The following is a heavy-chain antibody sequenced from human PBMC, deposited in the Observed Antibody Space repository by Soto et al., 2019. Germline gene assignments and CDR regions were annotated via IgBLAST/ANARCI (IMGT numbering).Heavy chain of an antibody. D-gene: IGHD6-13*01. CDR2: INSDGSST. V-gene: IGHV3-74*01. J-gene: IGHJ6*02. CDR3: ARPLSSWYDYGMDV. CDR1: GFTFSSYW. Sequence: EVQLVESGGGLVQPGGSLRLSCAASGFTFSSYWMHWVRQAPGKGLVWVSRINSDGSSTSYADSVKGRVTISRDNAKNTLYLQMNSLRAEDTAVYYCARPLSSWYDYGMDVWGQGTTVTVSS.